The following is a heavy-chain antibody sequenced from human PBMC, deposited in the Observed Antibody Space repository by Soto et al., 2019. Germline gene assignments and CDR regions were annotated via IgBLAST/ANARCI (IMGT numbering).Heavy chain of an antibody. V-gene: IGHV5-51*01. D-gene: IGHD5-12*01. CDR1: GYTFTTYW. CDR2: IYPCDSDT. CDR3: ARPAAESTNRGFDY. Sequence: GESLKISCKGYGYTFTTYWIGWARQMPGKGLEWMGMIYPCDSDTRYSPSFQGQVTISADKSINTAYLQWNSLKASDTAEYYCARPAAESTNRGFDYWGQGTLVTVS. J-gene: IGHJ4*02.